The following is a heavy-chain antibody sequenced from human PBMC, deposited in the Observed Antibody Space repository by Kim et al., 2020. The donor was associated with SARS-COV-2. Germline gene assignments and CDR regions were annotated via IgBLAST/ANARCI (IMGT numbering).Heavy chain of an antibody. D-gene: IGHD1-20*01. CDR3: ARGITGTHGVYYYGMDV. Sequence: FQGRVTITADESTSTAYMELSSLRAEDTAVYYCARGITGTHGVYYYGMDVWGQGTTVTVSS. V-gene: IGHV1-69*01. J-gene: IGHJ6*02.